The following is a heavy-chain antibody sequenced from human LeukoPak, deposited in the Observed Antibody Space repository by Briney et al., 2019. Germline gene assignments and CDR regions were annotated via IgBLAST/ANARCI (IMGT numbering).Heavy chain of an antibody. CDR1: GGSISSGDYY. CDR2: IYYSGST. V-gene: IGHV4-30-4*01. D-gene: IGHD2-2*01. Sequence: SETLSLTCTVSGGSISSGDYYWSWIRQPPGKGLEWIGYIYYSGSTYYNPSLKSRVTISVDTSKNQFSLKLSSVTAADTAVYYCARVVDSTPHYFDYWGQGTLVTVSS. CDR3: ARVVDSTPHYFDY. J-gene: IGHJ4*02.